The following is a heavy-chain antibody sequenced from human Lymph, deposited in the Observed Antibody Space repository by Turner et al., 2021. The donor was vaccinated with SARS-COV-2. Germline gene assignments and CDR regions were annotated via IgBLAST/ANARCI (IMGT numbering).Heavy chain of an antibody. CDR2: ISGSGGDT. D-gene: IGHD3-22*01. V-gene: IGHV3-23*01. Sequence: EVQLLESGGGLVQSGGSLRLAVAAFGFTFSSYAMSWVRQAPGKGLEWVSAISGSGGDTYYADSVKGRFTISRDNSKNTLYLQMNSLRAEDTAVYYCAKGVRGAMIVVVIPYFDYWGQGTLVTVS. CDR1: GFTFSSYA. CDR3: AKGVRGAMIVVVIPYFDY. J-gene: IGHJ4*02.